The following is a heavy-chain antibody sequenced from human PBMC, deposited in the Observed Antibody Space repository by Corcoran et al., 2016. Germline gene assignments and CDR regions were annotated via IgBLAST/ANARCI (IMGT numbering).Heavy chain of an antibody. Sequence: QVQLQQSGPGLVKPSQTLSLTCAISGDSVSSNNAAWNWIRQSPSRGLEWLGRTYYRSKWYNDYAVSVKSRITINPDTSKNHFSLQLNFVTPDDTAVYYCATDLDTHYYYVWASYRPPHDAFYFWGQGTKVTVSS. J-gene: IGHJ3*01. CDR3: ATDLDTHYYYVWASYRPPHDAFYF. CDR1: GDSVSSNNAA. CDR2: TYYRSKWYN. D-gene: IGHD3-16*02. V-gene: IGHV6-1*01.